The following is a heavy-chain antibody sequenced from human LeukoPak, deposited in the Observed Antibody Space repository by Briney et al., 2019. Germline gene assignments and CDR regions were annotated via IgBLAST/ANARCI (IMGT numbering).Heavy chain of an antibody. Sequence: GRSLRLSCAASGFTFSSYGMHWVRQAPGKGLEWVALISYDGIKKYYADSVKGRFTISGDKSKDTVFLQMNSLRAEDTAVYFCAKGRSSTSAYDYWGQGTLVTVSS. CDR2: ISYDGIKK. CDR3: AKGRSSTSAYDY. CDR1: GFTFSSYG. J-gene: IGHJ4*02. D-gene: IGHD2-2*01. V-gene: IGHV3-30*18.